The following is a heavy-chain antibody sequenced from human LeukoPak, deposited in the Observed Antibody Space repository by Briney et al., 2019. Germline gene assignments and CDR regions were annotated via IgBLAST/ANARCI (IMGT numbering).Heavy chain of an antibody. CDR2: IYHSGST. D-gene: IGHD2-15*01. CDR3: ARARGSSRFDP. J-gene: IGHJ5*02. CDR1: GGSISSGGYS. Sequence: PSETLSLTCAVSGGSISSGGYSWSWIRQPPGKGLEWIGYIYHSGSTYYNPSLKSRVTISVDRSKIQFSLKLSSVTAADTAVYYCARARGSSRFDPWGQGTLVTVSS. V-gene: IGHV4-30-2*01.